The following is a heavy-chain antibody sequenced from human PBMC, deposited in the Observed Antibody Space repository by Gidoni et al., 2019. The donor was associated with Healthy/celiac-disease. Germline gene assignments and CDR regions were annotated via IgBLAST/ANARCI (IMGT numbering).Heavy chain of an antibody. CDR3: ARGASVDTAMVKASLDY. D-gene: IGHD5-18*01. J-gene: IGHJ4*02. Sequence: QVQLQQWGAGLLKPSETLSLTCAVYGGSFSGYYWSWIRQPPGKGLEWIGEINHSGSTNYNPSLKSRVTISVDTSKNQFSLKLSSVTAADTAVYYCARGASVDTAMVKASLDYWGQGTLVTVSS. V-gene: IGHV4-34*01. CDR2: INHSGST. CDR1: GGSFSGYY.